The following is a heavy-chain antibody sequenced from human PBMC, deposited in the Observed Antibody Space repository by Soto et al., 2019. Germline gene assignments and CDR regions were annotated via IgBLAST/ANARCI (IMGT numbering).Heavy chain of an antibody. D-gene: IGHD6-19*01. CDR1: GGTFSTYA. CDR2: IIPLFGTA. CDR3: ARPKGSYSSGYYYFDY. J-gene: IGHJ4*02. V-gene: IGHV1-69*01. Sequence: QVQLVQSGAEVKQPGSSVKVSCKTSGGTFSTYAIYWVRQAPGQGLEWMGAIIPLFGTADYAQKFQGKVTITADEATSTAYMELSRLRSEDTAAYYCARPKGSYSSGYYYFDYWGQATLVTVSS.